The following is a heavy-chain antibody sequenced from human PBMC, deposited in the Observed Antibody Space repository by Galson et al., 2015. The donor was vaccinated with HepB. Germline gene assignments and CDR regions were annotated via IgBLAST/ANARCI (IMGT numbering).Heavy chain of an antibody. J-gene: IGHJ4*02. V-gene: IGHV4-39*01. CDR3: ARHVWVGATLFDY. Sequence: LSLTCTVSGGSISSSSYYWGWIRQPPGKGLEWIGSIYYSGSTYYNPSLKGRVTISVDTSKNQFSLKLSSVTAADTAMYYCARHVWVGATLFDYWGQGTLVTVSS. CDR2: IYYSGST. D-gene: IGHD1-26*01. CDR1: GGSISSSSYY.